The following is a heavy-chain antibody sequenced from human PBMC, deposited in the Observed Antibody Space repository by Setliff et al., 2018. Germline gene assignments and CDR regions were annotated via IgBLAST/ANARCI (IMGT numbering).Heavy chain of an antibody. CDR1: GYMFKRYG. V-gene: IGHV1-18*04. D-gene: IGHD3-10*01. J-gene: IGHJ6*02. CDR3: ARVVYYASGSSLSYGMDV. Sequence: ASVKVSCKASGYMFKRYGINWMRQAPGQGFEWMGWISPYNDNTKSAQKFQDRITMTTDTSTNTVFMELRSLRSDDTAMFYCARVVYYASGSSLSYGMDVWGQGTAVTVSS. CDR2: ISPYNDNT.